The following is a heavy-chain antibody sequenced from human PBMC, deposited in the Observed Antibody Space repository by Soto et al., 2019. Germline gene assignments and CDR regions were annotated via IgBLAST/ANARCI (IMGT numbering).Heavy chain of an antibody. CDR3: ARGLYRKDGHDY. CDR1: GFTFNNYW. V-gene: IGHV3-74*01. D-gene: IGHD3-16*02. CDR2: INGDGRTT. J-gene: IGHJ4*02. Sequence: EVQLVESGGGLVQTGGSLRLSCAASGFTFNNYWMHWVRQAPGKGLVWVSRINGDGRTTNYADSVKGRFTISRDNAHNTLYLQMNSLRAEDTAVYYCARGLYRKDGHDYWGQGTLVTVSS.